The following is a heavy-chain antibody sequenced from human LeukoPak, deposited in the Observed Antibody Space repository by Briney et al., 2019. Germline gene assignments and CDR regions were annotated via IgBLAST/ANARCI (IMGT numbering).Heavy chain of an antibody. CDR2: ISYDGSNK. D-gene: IGHD3-22*01. CDR1: GFTFSNYA. CDR3: ARAPNSSGYDY. V-gene: IGHV3-30-3*01. Sequence: PGRSLRLSCAASGFTFSNYAMHWVRQAPGKGLEWVAVISYDGSNKYYADSVKGRFTISRDNSKNTLYLQMNGLRAEDTAVYYCARAPNSSGYDYWGQGTLVTVSS. J-gene: IGHJ4*02.